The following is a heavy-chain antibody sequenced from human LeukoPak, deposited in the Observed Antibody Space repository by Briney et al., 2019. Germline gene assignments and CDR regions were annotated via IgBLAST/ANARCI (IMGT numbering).Heavy chain of an antibody. CDR1: GYTFTGYY. CDR3: ARGSGGRNGYFDY. D-gene: IGHD3-10*01. V-gene: IGHV1-2*02. CDR2: INPNSGGT. J-gene: IGHJ4*02. Sequence: GASVKVSCKASGYTFTGYYMHWVRQAPGQGLEWMGWINPNSGGTNYAQKFQGRVTMTRDTSISTAYMELSRLRSEDTAVYYCARGSGGRNGYFDYWGQGTLVTVSS.